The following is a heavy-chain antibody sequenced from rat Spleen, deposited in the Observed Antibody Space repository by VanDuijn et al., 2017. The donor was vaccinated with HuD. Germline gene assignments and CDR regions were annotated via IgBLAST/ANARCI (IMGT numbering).Heavy chain of an antibody. V-gene: IGHV5-20*01. CDR1: GFTFSDYY. CDR3: TTDLMYTTDPLDY. Sequence: EVQLVESGGGLVQPGRSLKLSCAASGFTFSDYYMAWVRQAPTKGLEWVASISYDGGSTYYRDSVKGRFTISRDNAKSSLYLQMDSLRSEDTATYYCTTDLMYTTDPLDYWGQGVMVTVSS. J-gene: IGHJ2*01. D-gene: IGHD1-6*01. CDR2: ISYDGGST.